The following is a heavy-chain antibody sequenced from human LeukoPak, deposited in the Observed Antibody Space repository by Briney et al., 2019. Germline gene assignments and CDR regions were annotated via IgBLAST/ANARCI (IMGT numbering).Heavy chain of an antibody. J-gene: IGHJ6*02. CDR2: ISYDGSNK. Sequence: GGSLRLSCAASGFTFSSYGMHWVRQAPGKGLEWVAVISYDGSNKYYADSVKGRFTISRDNSKNTLYLQMNSLRAEDTAVYYCAKDGQHALWFGELPSDYYYGMDVWGQGTTVTVSS. CDR3: AKDGQHALWFGELPSDYYYGMDV. V-gene: IGHV3-30*18. D-gene: IGHD3-10*01. CDR1: GFTFSSYG.